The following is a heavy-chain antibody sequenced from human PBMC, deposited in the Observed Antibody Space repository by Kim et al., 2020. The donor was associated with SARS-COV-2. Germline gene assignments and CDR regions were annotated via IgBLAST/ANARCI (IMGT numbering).Heavy chain of an antibody. Sequence: ASVKVSCKTAGYTFTSYFLHWVRQTPGQGLEWLGIINPMNPTCRHTAYAEKFQGRVTVTRDTYTNTLFRELNSLTSEDTAVYYCARGCNWDVDYFQYWGQ. J-gene: IGHJ4*02. V-gene: IGHV1-46*01. D-gene: IGHD1-1*01. CDR2: INPMNPTCRHT. CDR1: GYTFTSYF. CDR3: ARGCNWDVDYFQY.